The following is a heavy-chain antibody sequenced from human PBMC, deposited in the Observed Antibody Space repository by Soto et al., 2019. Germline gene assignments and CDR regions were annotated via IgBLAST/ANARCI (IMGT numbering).Heavy chain of an antibody. J-gene: IGHJ4*02. D-gene: IGHD6-13*01. V-gene: IGHV4-59*01. Sequence: QVQLQESGPGLVKPSETLSLTCTVSGGSISSYYWSWIRQPPGKGLEWIGYIYYSGSTNYNHSLTSRVTLSVDTSKNQFSLKLSSVTAADTAVYYCARRYGTVFDFWGQGTLVTVSS. CDR2: IYYSGST. CDR3: ARRYGTVFDF. CDR1: GGSISSYY.